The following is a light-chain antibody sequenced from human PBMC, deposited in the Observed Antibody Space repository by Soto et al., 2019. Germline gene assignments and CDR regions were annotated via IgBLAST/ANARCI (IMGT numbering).Light chain of an antibody. CDR1: SGDIGSYNR. CDR3: SSYTNVKTRACV. CDR2: EVT. J-gene: IGLJ1*01. V-gene: IGLV2-14*01. Sequence: QSARTQPASVSGSPGQSITISCTGTSGDIGSYNRVSWYQQHPGKAPKLIIYEVTDRPSGVSNRFSGSKSGNTASRTISGLQAQDEAEYYCSSYTNVKTRACVFGTGTKVTVL.